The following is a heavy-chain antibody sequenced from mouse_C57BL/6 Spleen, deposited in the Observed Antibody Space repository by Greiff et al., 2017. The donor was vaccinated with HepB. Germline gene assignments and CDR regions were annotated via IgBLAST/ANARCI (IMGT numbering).Heavy chain of an antibody. D-gene: IGHD2-4*01. CDR2: IYPGDGDT. V-gene: IGHV1-82*01. Sequence: ESGPELVKPGASVKISCKASGYAFSSSWMNWVKQRPGKGLEWIGRIYPGDGDTNYNGKFKGKATLTADKSSSTAYMQLSSLTSEDSAVYFCARQVYYDYDWGQGTTLTVSS. CDR3: ARQVYYDYD. CDR1: GYAFSSSW. J-gene: IGHJ2*01.